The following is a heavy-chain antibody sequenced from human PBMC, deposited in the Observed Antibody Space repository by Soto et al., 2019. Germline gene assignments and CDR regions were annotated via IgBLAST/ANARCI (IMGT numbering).Heavy chain of an antibody. V-gene: IGHV3-23*01. CDR1: GFTFSSCA. Sequence: GSLRLSFAASGFTFSSCAMSWVRQAPVKGLEWVSAISGSGGSTYYADSVKGRFTISRDNSKNTLYLQMNSLRAEDTAVYYCAKARTIFGVLPRWAFDYWGQGTLVTVSP. CDR3: AKARTIFGVLPRWAFDY. CDR2: ISGSGGST. J-gene: IGHJ4*02. D-gene: IGHD3-3*01.